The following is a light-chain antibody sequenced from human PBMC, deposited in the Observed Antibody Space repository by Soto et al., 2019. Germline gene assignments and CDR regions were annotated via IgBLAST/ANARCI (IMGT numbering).Light chain of an antibody. Sequence: ELVMTQSPATLSVYTGAVATLSGSSSQSVSSNLAWYQQKPGQAPRLLIYGASTRATGIPARFSGSGSGTEFTLTISSLQSEDFAVYYCQQYNNWPPITFGQGTQLEIK. CDR3: QQYNNWPPIT. CDR2: GAS. V-gene: IGKV3-15*01. CDR1: QSVSSN. J-gene: IGKJ5*01.